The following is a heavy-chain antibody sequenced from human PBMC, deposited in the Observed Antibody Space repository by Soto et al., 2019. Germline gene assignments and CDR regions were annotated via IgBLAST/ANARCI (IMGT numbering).Heavy chain of an antibody. Sequence: EVQMVESGGGLVQPGGSLRLSCAASGFTCSDHYMDWVRQASGKGLEWVGRIRNKANSYTAEYAASVKGRFTISRDDSKNSLYLQMNSLKIEDPALYYCVRAGTGYQLDYWGQGTLVTVSS. CDR3: VRAGTGYQLDY. J-gene: IGHJ4*02. CDR1: GFTCSDHY. CDR2: IRNKANSYTA. V-gene: IGHV3-72*01. D-gene: IGHD3-9*01.